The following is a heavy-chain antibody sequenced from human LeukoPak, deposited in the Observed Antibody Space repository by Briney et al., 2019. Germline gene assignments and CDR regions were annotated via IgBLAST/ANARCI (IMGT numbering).Heavy chain of an antibody. V-gene: IGHV1-18*01. CDR1: GYTFTSYG. J-gene: IGHJ6*02. CDR2: ISAYNGNT. Sequence: ASVKVSCEASGYTFTSYGIIWVRQAPGQGLEWMGWISAYNGNTNYAQKLQGRVTMTTDTSTSTAYMELRSLRSDDTAVYYCASWGAAMDYYYGMDVWGQGTTVTVSS. CDR3: ASWGAAMDYYYGMDV. D-gene: IGHD5-18*01.